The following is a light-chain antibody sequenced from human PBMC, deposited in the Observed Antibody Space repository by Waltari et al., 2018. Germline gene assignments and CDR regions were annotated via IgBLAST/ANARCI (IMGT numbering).Light chain of an antibody. Sequence: DFQMTQSPSSLSASVGDRVTITCRASQSISTYLNWYQQKPGKAPNLLIYPASSLQSGVPSRFSGSGSGTDFTLTISSLQPEDFATYYCQQSYSPLTFGGGTKVEIK. CDR3: QQSYSPLT. CDR2: PAS. V-gene: IGKV1-39*01. J-gene: IGKJ4*01. CDR1: QSISTY.